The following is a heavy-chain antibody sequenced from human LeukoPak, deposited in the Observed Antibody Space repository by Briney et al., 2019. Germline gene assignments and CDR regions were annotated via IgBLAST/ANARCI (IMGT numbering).Heavy chain of an antibody. CDR3: AKSRLTPQP. Sequence: GGSLRLSCAASGFTFSNSDMSWVRQAPGKGLEWVSAVGGSGSSTFYADSVKGRFTVSRDNSKNTLYLQMSSLRAEDTAVYYCAKSRLTPQPWGQGTLVTVSS. V-gene: IGHV3-23*01. D-gene: IGHD1-14*01. CDR1: GFTFSNSD. CDR2: VGGSGSST. J-gene: IGHJ5*02.